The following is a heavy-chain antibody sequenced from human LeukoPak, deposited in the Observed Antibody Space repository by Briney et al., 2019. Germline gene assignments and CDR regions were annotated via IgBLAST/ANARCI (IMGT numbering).Heavy chain of an antibody. J-gene: IGHJ6*04. CDR1: GGSISSSSYY. CDR2: IYYSGST. V-gene: IGHV4-39*07. Sequence: SETLSLTCTVSGGSISSSSYYWGWIRQPPGKGLEWIGSIYYSGSTYYNPSLKSRVTISVDTSKNQFSLKLSSVTAADTAVYYCAREGTRIVVVPAAMIPVWGKGTTVTVSS. D-gene: IGHD2-2*01. CDR3: AREGTRIVVVPAAMIPV.